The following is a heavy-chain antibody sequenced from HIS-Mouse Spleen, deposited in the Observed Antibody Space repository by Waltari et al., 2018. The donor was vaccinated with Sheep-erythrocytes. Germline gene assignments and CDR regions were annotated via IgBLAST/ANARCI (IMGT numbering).Heavy chain of an antibody. V-gene: IGHV2-26*01. CDR1: GFSLSNARMG. J-gene: IGHJ4*02. D-gene: IGHD3-3*01. CDR2: IFSNDEK. CDR3: ARITSYYDFWSTYNKDYFDY. Sequence: QVTLKESGPVLVKPTETLPLTCTVSGFSLSNARMGLSWIRQPPGKAREWLAHIFSNDEKSYSTSLKSRLTISKDTSKSQVVLTMTNMDPVDTATYYCARITSYYDFWSTYNKDYFDYWGQGTLVTVSS.